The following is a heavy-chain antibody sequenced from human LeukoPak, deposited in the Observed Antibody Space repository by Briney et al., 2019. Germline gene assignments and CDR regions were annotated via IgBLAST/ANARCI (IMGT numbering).Heavy chain of an antibody. J-gene: IGHJ4*02. CDR1: EFIFSGYW. CDR3: ARDGFVGAADY. Sequence: PGGSLRLSCAASEFIFSGYWMNWVRQAPGKGLEWVANIKQDGSEKQYVDSVRGRFTISRDNAKNSLYLQMNSLRVEDTAVYYCARDGFVGAADYWGQGSLATV. CDR2: IKQDGSEK. D-gene: IGHD6-13*01. V-gene: IGHV3-7*01.